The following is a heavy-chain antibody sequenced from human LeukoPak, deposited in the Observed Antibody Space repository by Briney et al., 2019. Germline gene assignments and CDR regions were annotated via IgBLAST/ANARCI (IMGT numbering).Heavy chain of an antibody. CDR2: IYYSGST. CDR1: GGSFSGYY. V-gene: IGHV4-59*08. D-gene: IGHD6-19*01. CDR3: ATTENSSGWFGY. J-gene: IGHJ4*02. Sequence: PSETLSLTCAVYGGSFSGYYWSWIRQPPGKGLEWIGYIYYSGSTNYNPSLKSRVTISIDTSKNQFSLKLNSVTAADTAVYYCATTENSSGWFGYWGQGTLVTVSS.